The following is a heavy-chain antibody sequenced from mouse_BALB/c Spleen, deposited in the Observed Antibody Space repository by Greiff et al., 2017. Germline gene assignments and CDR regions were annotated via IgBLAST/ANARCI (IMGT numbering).Heavy chain of an antibody. D-gene: IGHD3-2*01. Sequence: EVKVEESGPSLVKPSQTLSLTCSVTGDSITSGYWNWIRKFPGNKLEYMGYISYSGSTYYNPSLKSRISITRDTSKNQYYLQLNSVTTEDTATYYCARYDGDSSGYFAYWGQGTLVTVSA. V-gene: IGHV3-8*02. J-gene: IGHJ3*01. CDR2: ISYSGST. CDR3: ARYDGDSSGYFAY. CDR1: GDSITSGY.